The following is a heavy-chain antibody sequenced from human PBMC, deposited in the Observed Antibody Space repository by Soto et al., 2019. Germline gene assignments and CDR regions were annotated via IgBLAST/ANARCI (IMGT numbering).Heavy chain of an antibody. V-gene: IGHV4-59*08. CDR1: GGSISSYY. D-gene: IGHD6-13*01. Sequence: SETLSLTCTVSGGSISSYYWSWIRQPPGKGLEWIGYIYYSGSTNYNPSLKSRVTISVDPSKNQFSLKLTSVTAADTAMYYCARPKTIGAAAGKGWFDPWGQGTLVTVSS. CDR2: IYYSGST. CDR3: ARPKTIGAAAGKGWFDP. J-gene: IGHJ5*02.